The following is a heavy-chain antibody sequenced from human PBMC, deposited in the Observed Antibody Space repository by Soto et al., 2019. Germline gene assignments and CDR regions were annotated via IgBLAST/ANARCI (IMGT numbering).Heavy chain of an antibody. CDR3: ARGGGPTAVLGY. V-gene: IGHV3-33*01. J-gene: IGHJ4*02. Sequence: QVQLVESGGGVVQPGRSLRLSCAASGFTFSSYGMHWVRQAPGKGLEWVAVIWYDGSNKYYADSVKGRFTISRDNSKNTLYLQMNGLRAEDTAVYYCARGGGPTAVLGYWGQGTVVTVSS. CDR1: GFTFSSYG. D-gene: IGHD4-17*01. CDR2: IWYDGSNK.